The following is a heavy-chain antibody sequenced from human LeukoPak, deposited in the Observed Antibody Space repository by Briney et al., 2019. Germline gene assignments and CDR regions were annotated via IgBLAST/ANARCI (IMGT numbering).Heavy chain of an antibody. J-gene: IGHJ4*02. CDR1: GGSLSGLY. Sequence: PSETLSLTCAVYGGSLSGLYWSWLRQPPGRGLEWIGYIYHSETTYYNPSLQSRVTISVNRSKNQFSLKLTSVTAADTAVYYCARSRTAYYRYFDSWGQGTLVTVSS. CDR3: ARSRTAYYRYFDS. V-gene: IGHV4-30-2*01. D-gene: IGHD3-22*01. CDR2: IYHSETT.